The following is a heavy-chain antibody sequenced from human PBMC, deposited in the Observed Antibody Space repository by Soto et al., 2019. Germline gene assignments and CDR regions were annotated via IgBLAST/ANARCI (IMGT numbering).Heavy chain of an antibody. Sequence: EVQLLESGGGLVQPGGSLRLSCAASGFTFSSYAMSWVRQAPGKGLEWVSAISGSGISTYYADSVKGRFTISRDNSNHTLFLQTNRSRAKDTAVYYCAKEYVNSSGWERIDYWGQVTLVTVAS. V-gene: IGHV3-23*01. CDR3: AKEYVNSSGWERIDY. CDR2: ISGSGIST. D-gene: IGHD6-19*01. CDR1: GFTFSSYA. J-gene: IGHJ4*02.